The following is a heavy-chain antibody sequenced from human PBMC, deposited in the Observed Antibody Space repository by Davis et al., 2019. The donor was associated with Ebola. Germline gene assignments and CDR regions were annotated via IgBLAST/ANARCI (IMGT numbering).Heavy chain of an antibody. D-gene: IGHD4-17*01. Sequence: MPSETLSLTCTVSAGSISSSSYYWGWIRQPPGKGLEWIGSIYYSGSTYYNPSLKSRVTISVDTSKNQFSLKLSSVTAADTAVYYCARHVTTVTYNWFDPWGQGTLVTVSS. CDR1: AGSISSSSYY. CDR2: IYYSGST. J-gene: IGHJ5*02. V-gene: IGHV4-39*01. CDR3: ARHVTTVTYNWFDP.